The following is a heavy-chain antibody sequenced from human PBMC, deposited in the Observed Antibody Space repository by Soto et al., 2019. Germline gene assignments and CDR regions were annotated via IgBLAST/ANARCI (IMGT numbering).Heavy chain of an antibody. V-gene: IGHV1-18*01. Sequence: ASVKVSCKASGYTFTSYGISWVRQAPGQGLEWMGWISAYNGNTNYAQKLQGRVTMTTDTSTSTAYMELRSLRSDDTAVYYCARESRYSSGYYYYGMDVWGQGTTVTVSS. D-gene: IGHD6-19*01. CDR2: ISAYNGNT. J-gene: IGHJ6*02. CDR1: GYTFTSYG. CDR3: ARESRYSSGYYYYGMDV.